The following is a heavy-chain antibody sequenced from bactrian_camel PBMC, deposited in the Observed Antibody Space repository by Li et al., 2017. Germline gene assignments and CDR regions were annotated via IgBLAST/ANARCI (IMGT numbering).Heavy chain of an antibody. J-gene: IGHJ6*01. Sequence: HVQLVESGGGSVQAGGSLRLSCAASGYDYSPNYMVMGWFRQGTGKEREGLATIDNDGRTMYADSVKGRFTVSQDSANNILTLQMSNLKPEDTAIYYCAADTGVRSSCRDPAGDTGYWGQGTQVTVS. CDR2: IDNDGRT. D-gene: IGHD6*01. V-gene: IGHV3S53*01. CDR1: GYDYSPNYMV. CDR3: AADTGVRSSCRDPAGDTGY.